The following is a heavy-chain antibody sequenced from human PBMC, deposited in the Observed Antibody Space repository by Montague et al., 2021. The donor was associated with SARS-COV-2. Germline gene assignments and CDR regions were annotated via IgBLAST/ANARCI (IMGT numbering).Heavy chain of an antibody. J-gene: IGHJ4*02. CDR3: ARSYYDILTAYYTPFDY. CDR2: IDWDDDK. V-gene: IGHV2-70*04. Sequence: ALGKPTQTLTLTCTFSGFSLSTSGMRASWIRQPPGKALEWLARIDWDDDKFYSTSLKTRLTISKDTSKNQVVLTMTNMDPVDTATYYCARSYYDILTAYYTPFDYWGQGTLVTVSS. D-gene: IGHD3-9*01. CDR1: GFSLSTSGMR.